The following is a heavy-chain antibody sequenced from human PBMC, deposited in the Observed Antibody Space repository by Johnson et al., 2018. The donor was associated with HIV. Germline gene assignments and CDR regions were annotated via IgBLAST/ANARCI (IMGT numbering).Heavy chain of an antibody. CDR3: ALSTSWSIAFDI. V-gene: IGHV3-23*04. CDR2: ISGSGGST. D-gene: IGHD6-13*01. Sequence: VQLVESGGGLVQPGGSLRLSCVASGFTFSSYAMSWVRQAPGKGLEWVSAISGSGGSTYYTDAVKGRFTISRDNSDNTLFLQMNSLRADDTAMYYCALSTSWSIAFDIWGQGTMVTVSS. J-gene: IGHJ3*02. CDR1: GFTFSSYA.